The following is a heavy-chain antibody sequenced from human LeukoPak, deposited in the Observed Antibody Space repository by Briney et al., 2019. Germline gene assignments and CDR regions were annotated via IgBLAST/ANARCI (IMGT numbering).Heavy chain of an antibody. J-gene: IGHJ4*02. V-gene: IGHV1-18*01. CDR3: ARGSRGIRGYFDH. CDR1: GYTFTSYD. CDR2: ISGYSHET. Sequence: ASVKVSCKTSGYTFTSYDITWVRQAPGQGLEWMGWISGYSHETIYAQKFQDRVFMSRDASSTTAYIELRSLRSDDTAVYFCARGSRGIRGYFDHWGQGTLATVSS. D-gene: IGHD3-10*01.